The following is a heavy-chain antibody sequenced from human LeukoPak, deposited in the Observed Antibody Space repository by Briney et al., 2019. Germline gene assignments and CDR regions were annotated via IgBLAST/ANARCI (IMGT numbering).Heavy chain of an antibody. CDR3: AKDRMLWFGELSDYFDY. J-gene: IGHJ4*02. CDR1: GFTFSSYA. CDR2: ISGSGGST. D-gene: IGHD3-10*01. V-gene: IGHV3-23*01. Sequence: HAGGSLRLSCAASGFTFSSYAMHWVRQAPGKGLEWVSAISGSGGSTYYADSVKGRFTLSRDNSKNTLYLQMNSLRAEDTAVYYCAKDRMLWFGELSDYFDYWGQGTLVTVSS.